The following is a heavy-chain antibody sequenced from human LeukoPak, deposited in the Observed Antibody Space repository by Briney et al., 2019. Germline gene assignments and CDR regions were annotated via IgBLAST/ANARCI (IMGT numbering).Heavy chain of an antibody. Sequence: PGGSLRLSCAASGFTFSSYSMNWVRQAPGKGLEWVSSISSSSSYIYHADSVKGRFTISRDNAKNSLYLQMNSLRAEDTAVYYCARDDIGGGSKQLWLHYYYGMDVWGQGTTVTVSS. D-gene: IGHD5-18*01. CDR3: ARDDIGGGSKQLWLHYYYGMDV. V-gene: IGHV3-21*01. J-gene: IGHJ6*02. CDR2: ISSSSSYI. CDR1: GFTFSSYS.